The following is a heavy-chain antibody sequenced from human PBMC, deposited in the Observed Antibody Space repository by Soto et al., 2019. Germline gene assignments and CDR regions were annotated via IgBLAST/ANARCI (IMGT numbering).Heavy chain of an antibody. CDR2: ISSGSSNI. V-gene: IGHV3-21*01. Sequence: PGGSLRLSCAASGFTFSSYNMNWVRQAPGKGLEWVSYISSGSSNIYYADSVKGRFTISRDNAKSSVYLQLNSLRAEDTAVYYCTRDLSPAGEFDYWGQGTLVTVSS. CDR1: GFTFSSYN. CDR3: TRDLSPAGEFDY. J-gene: IGHJ4*02.